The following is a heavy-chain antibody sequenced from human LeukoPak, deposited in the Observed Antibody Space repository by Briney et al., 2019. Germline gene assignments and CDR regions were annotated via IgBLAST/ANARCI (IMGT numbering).Heavy chain of an antibody. J-gene: IGHJ4*02. V-gene: IGHV4-59*08. CDR3: ARLMGDY. D-gene: IGHD5-24*01. CDR1: GGSISSYY. CDR2: IYYSGST. Sequence: SETLSLTCTVSGGSISSYYWSWIRQPPGKGLEWIGDIYYSGSTNYNPSLKSRVTISVDTSKNQFSLKLSSVTAADTGVYYCARLMGDYWGQGTLVTVSS.